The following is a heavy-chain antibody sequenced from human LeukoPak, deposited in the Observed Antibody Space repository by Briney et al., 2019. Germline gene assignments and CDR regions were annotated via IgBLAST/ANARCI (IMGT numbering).Heavy chain of an antibody. CDR3: ALSGTRYNSAWCRI. V-gene: IGHV1-18*04. CDR1: GYTFTSYY. CDR2: ISTYSANA. J-gene: IGHJ4*02. D-gene: IGHD6-19*01. Sequence: ASVKVSCKASGYTFTSYYMHWVRQAPGQGLEWMGWISTYSANATYAQNFQGRVTMTTDTSTETAYLELSSLRSDDTAVYYCALSGTRYNSAWCRIWGQGTLVTVSS.